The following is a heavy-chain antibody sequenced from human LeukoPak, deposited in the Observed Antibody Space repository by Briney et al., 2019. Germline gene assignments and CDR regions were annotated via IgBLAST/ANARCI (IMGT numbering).Heavy chain of an antibody. V-gene: IGHV4-30-2*01. CDR2: IYHSGST. Sequence: SQTLSLTCAVSGGSISSGGYSWSWIRQPPGKGLEWIGYIYHSGSTYYNPSLKSRVTISVDTSKNQFSLKLSSVTAADTAVYYCAGVPTTQYYYDSSDYWGQGTLVTVSS. J-gene: IGHJ4*02. CDR1: GGSISSGGYS. D-gene: IGHD3-22*01. CDR3: AGVPTTQYYYDSSDY.